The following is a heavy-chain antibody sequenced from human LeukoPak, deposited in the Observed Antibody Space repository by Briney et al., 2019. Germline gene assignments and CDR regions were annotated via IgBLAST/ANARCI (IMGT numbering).Heavy chain of an antibody. Sequence: SVKVSCKASGYTFTSYGISWVRQAPGQGLEWMGGIIPIFGTANYAQKFQGRVTITADESTSTAYMELSSLRSEDTAVYYCARSRRYSYGYLDYWGQGTPVTVSS. CDR2: IIPIFGTA. CDR1: GYTFTSYG. V-gene: IGHV1-69*13. D-gene: IGHD5-18*01. J-gene: IGHJ4*02. CDR3: ARSRRYSYGYLDY.